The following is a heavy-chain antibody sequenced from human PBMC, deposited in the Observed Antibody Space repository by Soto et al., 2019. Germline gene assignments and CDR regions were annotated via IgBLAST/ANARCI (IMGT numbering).Heavy chain of an antibody. Sequence: QVQLQESGPGLVKPSQTLSLTCTVSGDSISSDNYYWSWIRQPPGKGLEWIGYISFSGSAYYNPSLKSRVTLSIDTYKNQFSLNLSSVTAADTAVYYCARAPLSGSGWYPLDSWGQGTLVTVSS. CDR2: ISFSGSA. V-gene: IGHV4-30-4*01. CDR1: GDSISSDNYY. D-gene: IGHD6-19*01. CDR3: ARAPLSGSGWYPLDS. J-gene: IGHJ4*02.